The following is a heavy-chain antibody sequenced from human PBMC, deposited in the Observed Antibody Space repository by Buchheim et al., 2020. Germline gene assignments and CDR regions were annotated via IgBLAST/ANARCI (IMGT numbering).Heavy chain of an antibody. Sequence: EVQLVQSGAEVKKPGESLKISCKGSGYSFTSYWIGWVRQMPGKGLEWMGIIYPGDSDTRYSPSFQGQVTISADKSISTAYLQWSSLKASDTAMYYCARGGSVPAASFKSGYYYYGMDVWGQGTT. CDR3: ARGGSVPAASFKSGYYYYGMDV. CDR2: IYPGDSDT. D-gene: IGHD2-2*01. CDR1: GYSFTSYW. J-gene: IGHJ6*02. V-gene: IGHV5-51*03.